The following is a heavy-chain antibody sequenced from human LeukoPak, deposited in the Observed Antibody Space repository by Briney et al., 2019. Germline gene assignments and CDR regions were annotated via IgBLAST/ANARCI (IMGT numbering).Heavy chain of an antibody. CDR2: ISSSGSTV. V-gene: IGHV3-48*03. Sequence: SGGSLRLSCAASGFTFSSYEMNWVRQAPGKGLEWVSNISSSGSTVYYADSVKGRFTISRDNAKNSLYLQMNSLRAEDTAVYYCATAKGRAIAFDIWGQGTMVTVSS. CDR3: ATAKGRAIAFDI. J-gene: IGHJ3*02. D-gene: IGHD6-13*01. CDR1: GFTFSSYE.